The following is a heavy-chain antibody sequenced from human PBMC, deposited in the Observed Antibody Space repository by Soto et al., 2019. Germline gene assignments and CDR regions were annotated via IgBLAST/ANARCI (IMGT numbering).Heavy chain of an antibody. V-gene: IGHV1-69*02. CDR1: GGTFSSYT. D-gene: IGHD4-17*01. Sequence: QVQLVQSGAEVKKPGSSVKVSCKASGGTFSSYTLSLVRQAPGQGLEWMGRIIPILGIANYAQKFQGRGTITADKSTSTAYVELSSLSSEDTAVYYCARGPKGRDYGEYWSFDLWGRGTLVTVSS. J-gene: IGHJ2*01. CDR2: IIPILGIA. CDR3: ARGPKGRDYGEYWSFDL.